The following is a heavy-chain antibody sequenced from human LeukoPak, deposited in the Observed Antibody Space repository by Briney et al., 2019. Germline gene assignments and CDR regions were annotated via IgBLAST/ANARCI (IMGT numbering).Heavy chain of an antibody. J-gene: IGHJ4*02. V-gene: IGHV3-23*01. CDR2: ISAGGSST. CDR1: GFTFNNYA. D-gene: IGHD3-22*01. Sequence: PGESLRLSCAASGFTFNNYAMTWVRQAPGKGLEWVSTISAGGSSTYYADSVKGRFTISRDNSRNTLFLQMNSLRAEDTAVYYCAREIYESSGTTFDYWGQGTLVTVSS. CDR3: AREIYESSGTTFDY.